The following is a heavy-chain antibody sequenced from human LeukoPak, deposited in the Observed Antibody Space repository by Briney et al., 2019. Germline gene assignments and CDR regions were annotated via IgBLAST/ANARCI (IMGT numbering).Heavy chain of an antibody. CDR1: GFTFSSYA. CDR2: IWYDGSNK. V-gene: IGHV3-33*08. CDR3: ARSLYYDFWSGYYRNYGMDV. D-gene: IGHD3-3*01. Sequence: GGSLRLSCAASGFTFSSYALHWVRQAPGEGLEWVAVIWYDGSNKYYADSVKGRFTISRDNSKNTLYLQMNSLRAEDTAVYYCARSLYYDFWSGYYRNYGMDVWGQGTTVTVSS. J-gene: IGHJ6*02.